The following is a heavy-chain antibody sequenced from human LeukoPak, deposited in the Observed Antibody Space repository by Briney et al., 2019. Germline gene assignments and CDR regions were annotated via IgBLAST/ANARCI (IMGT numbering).Heavy chain of an antibody. Sequence: GGSLGLSCAASGFTFSSYAMSWVRQAPGKGLEWVSAISGSGGSTYYADSVKGRFTISRDNSKNTLYLQMNSLRAEDTAVYYCATDPGGFLVVVVAATHPWGQGTLVTVSS. CDR2: ISGSGGST. J-gene: IGHJ5*02. V-gene: IGHV3-23*01. CDR1: GFTFSSYA. CDR3: ATDPGGFLVVVVAATHP. D-gene: IGHD2-15*01.